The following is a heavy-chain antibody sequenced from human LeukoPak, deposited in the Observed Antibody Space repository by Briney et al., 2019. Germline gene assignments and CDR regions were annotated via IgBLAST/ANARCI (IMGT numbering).Heavy chain of an antibody. J-gene: IGHJ3*01. CDR1: GGSISSYY. CDR3: ARDTLR. CDR2: IYGSGST. V-gene: IGHV4-59*01. Sequence: SETLSLTCTVSGGSISSYYWSWIRQPPGKGLEWIGHIYGSGSTNYNPSLKSRVTLSVDTSKNQFSLKLSSVTAADTAVYYCARDTLRWGQGTMVTVSS. D-gene: IGHD2-21*02.